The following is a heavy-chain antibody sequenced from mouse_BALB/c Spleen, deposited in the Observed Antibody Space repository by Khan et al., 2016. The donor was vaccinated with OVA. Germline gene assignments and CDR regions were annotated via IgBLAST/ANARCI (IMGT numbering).Heavy chain of an antibody. CDR2: VDPFSGGT. Sequence: EVKLLESGPELMKPGASVKISCKASGYSFTSYYIHWVKQSHGKSLEWIGYVDPFSGGTTYNQKFKGKATLTVDKSSSTAYIHFSNLTSEDSAVYYCTRHGYVAWFTYWGQGTLVTVSA. CDR3: TRHGYVAWFTY. J-gene: IGHJ3*01. CDR1: GYSFTSYY. D-gene: IGHD2-2*01. V-gene: IGHV1S135*01.